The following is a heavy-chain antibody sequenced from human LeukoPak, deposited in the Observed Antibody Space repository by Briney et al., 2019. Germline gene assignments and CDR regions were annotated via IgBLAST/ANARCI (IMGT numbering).Heavy chain of an antibody. Sequence: ASMKVSCKASGYTFTSYDINWVRQATGQGLEWMGWMNPNSGNTGYAQKFQGRVTITRNTSISTAYMELSSLRSEDTAVYYCARGVAALNWFDPWGQGTLVTVSS. CDR1: GYTFTSYD. CDR2: MNPNSGNT. V-gene: IGHV1-8*03. CDR3: ARGVAALNWFDP. J-gene: IGHJ5*02. D-gene: IGHD6-13*01.